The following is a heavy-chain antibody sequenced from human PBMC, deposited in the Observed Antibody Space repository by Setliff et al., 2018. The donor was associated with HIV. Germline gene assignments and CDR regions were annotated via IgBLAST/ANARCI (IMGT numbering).Heavy chain of an antibody. CDR2: IYYHGST. CDR1: GGSISSTNYF. Sequence: SETLSLTFTVSGGSISSTNYFWGWIRQPPGKGLEWIGTIYYHGSTYYNPSLKSRVTISIDTSKNQFSLQLTSVTAADTAVYYCVNPSGAMGDFDSWGQGTLVTV. CDR3: VNPSGAMGDFDS. V-gene: IGHV4-39*01. J-gene: IGHJ4*02. D-gene: IGHD3-16*01.